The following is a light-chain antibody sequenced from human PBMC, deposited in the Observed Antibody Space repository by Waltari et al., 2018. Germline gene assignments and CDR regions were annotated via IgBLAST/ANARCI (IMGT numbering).Light chain of an antibody. CDR1: QGVSNY. CDR3: LQYNSKPYT. J-gene: IGKJ2*01. V-gene: IGKV1-17*01. CDR2: ATG. Sequence: DIQMTQSPSSLSASVGDRVTITCRASQGVSNYFGWYQQKPGKPPQRLIFATGNSESGVPPRFSGSGSGAEFTFTISGLQPEAFATYYCLQYNSKPYTFGQGTKVELK.